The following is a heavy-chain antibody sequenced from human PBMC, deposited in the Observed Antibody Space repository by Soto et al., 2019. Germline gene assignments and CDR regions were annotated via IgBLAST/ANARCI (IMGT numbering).Heavy chain of an antibody. CDR1: GFTFSIYA. D-gene: IGHD4-17*01. CDR2: ISGNGFST. Sequence: GGSLRLSCAATGFTFSIYAMSWVRQAPGKGLEWVSAISGNGFSTYYADSVKGRFTISRDNSIDRLYMQMNSLRTEDTAVYYCAHPRGYGVFDAYDIWGQGAMVTVSS. CDR3: AHPRGYGVFDAYDI. J-gene: IGHJ3*02. V-gene: IGHV3-23*01.